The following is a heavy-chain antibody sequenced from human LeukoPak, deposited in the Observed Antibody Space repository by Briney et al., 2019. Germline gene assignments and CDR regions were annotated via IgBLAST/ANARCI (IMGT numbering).Heavy chain of an antibody. Sequence: GGSLRLSCVASGFTFSNYGMHWVRQAPGKWLEWVAVVSYDRITKYYADSVKGRFSISRDNSKNTLSLEMNSLRPEDTAVYYCAREGLDSGSHFSAWFDPWGQGTLVTVSS. V-gene: IGHV3-30*03. CDR2: VSYDRITK. D-gene: IGHD3-10*01. CDR3: AREGLDSGSHFSAWFDP. CDR1: GFTFSNYG. J-gene: IGHJ5*02.